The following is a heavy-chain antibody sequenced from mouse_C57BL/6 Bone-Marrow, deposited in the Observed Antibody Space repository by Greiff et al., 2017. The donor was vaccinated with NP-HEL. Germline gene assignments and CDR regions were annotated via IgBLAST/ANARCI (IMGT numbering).Heavy chain of an antibody. V-gene: IGHV14-4*01. D-gene: IGHD1-1*01. CDR1: GFNIKDDY. Sequence: ESGAELVRPGASVKLSCTASGFNIKDDYMHWVKQRPEQGLEWIGWIDPENGDTEYASKFQGKATITADTSSNTAYLQLSSLTSEDTAVYYCTTGIYYYGSRGNYFDYWGQGTTLTVSS. J-gene: IGHJ2*01. CDR3: TTGIYYYGSRGNYFDY. CDR2: IDPENGDT.